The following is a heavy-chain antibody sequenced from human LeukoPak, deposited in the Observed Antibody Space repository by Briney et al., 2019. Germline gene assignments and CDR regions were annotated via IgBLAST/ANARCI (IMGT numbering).Heavy chain of an antibody. V-gene: IGHV1-8*01. CDR2: MNPNSGNT. CDR3: ARVLARYCSGGSCCFNV. D-gene: IGHD2-15*01. CDR1: GYTFTSYD. J-gene: IGHJ4*02. Sequence: GASVKVSCKASGYTFTSYDINWVRQATGQGLEWMGWMNPNSGNTGYAQKFQGRVTMTRNTSISTAYMELSSLRSEDTAVYYCARVLARYCSGGSCCFNVWGQGTLVTVSS.